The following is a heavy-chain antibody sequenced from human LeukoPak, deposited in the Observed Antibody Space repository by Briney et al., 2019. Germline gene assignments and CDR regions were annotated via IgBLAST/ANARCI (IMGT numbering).Heavy chain of an antibody. V-gene: IGHV3-23*01. D-gene: IGHD6-19*01. CDR2: ISDSGGST. CDR3: AKDPYSSAPYYFDY. CDR1: GFTFINYA. Sequence: GGSLRLSCAASGFTFINYAMNWVRQTPRKGLDWVSGISDSGGSTYYADSVKGRFTISRDNSKNTLYLQMNSLRADDTAVYYCAKDPYSSAPYYFDYWGQGTLVTVSS. J-gene: IGHJ4*02.